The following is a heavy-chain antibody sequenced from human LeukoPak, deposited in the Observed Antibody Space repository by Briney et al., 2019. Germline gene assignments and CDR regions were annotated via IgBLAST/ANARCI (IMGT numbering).Heavy chain of an antibody. V-gene: IGHV3-48*01. CDR1: GFTFSSYS. CDR3: GGYYYDSSGSDY. Sequence: GGSLRLSCAASGFTFSSYSMKWVRQAPGKGLEWVSYISSSSSTIYYADSVKGRFTISRDNAKNSLYLQMNSLRAEDTAVYYCGGYYYDSSGSDYWGQGTLVTISS. CDR2: ISSSSSTI. J-gene: IGHJ4*02. D-gene: IGHD3-22*01.